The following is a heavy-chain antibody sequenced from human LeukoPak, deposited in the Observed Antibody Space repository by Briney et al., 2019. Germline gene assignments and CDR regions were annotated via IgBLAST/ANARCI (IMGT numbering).Heavy chain of an antibody. CDR2: IYSGGST. CDR1: GFTVSSNY. D-gene: IGHD1-14*01. CDR3: AREGGSEPERFDP. V-gene: IGHV3-66*01. Sequence: GGSLRLSCAASGFTVSSNYMSWVRQAPGKGLEWVSVIYSGGSTYYADSVKGRFTISRDNSKNTLYLQMNSLRAEDTAVYYCAREGGSEPERFDPWDQGTLVTVSS. J-gene: IGHJ5*02.